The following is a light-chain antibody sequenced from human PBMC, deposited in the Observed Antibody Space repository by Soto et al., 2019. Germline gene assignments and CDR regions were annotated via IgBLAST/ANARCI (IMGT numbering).Light chain of an antibody. CDR3: CSYAGSSTYV. Sequence: QSALTQPASVSGSPGQSITISCTGTSSDVGSYNLVSWYQQHPGKAPKLMIYEGSKRPSGVSNRFSVAKSGNTASLTISGLQAEDEADYYCCSYAGSSTYVFGSGTKLTV. J-gene: IGLJ1*01. CDR2: EGS. CDR1: SSDVGSYNL. V-gene: IGLV2-23*01.